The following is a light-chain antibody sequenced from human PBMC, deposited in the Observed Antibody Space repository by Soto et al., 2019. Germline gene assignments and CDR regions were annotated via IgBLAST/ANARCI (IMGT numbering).Light chain of an antibody. CDR1: SSNIGSNI. CDR2: TDN. Sequence: QSVLTQPPSASGTPGQRVTISCSGSSSNIGSNIVNWYQHLPGTAPKLLIKTDNQRPSGVPDRFSGSKSDTSASLAISGLQSEDEADYYCAAWDDSLNGGLFGGGTKVTVL. CDR3: AAWDDSLNGGL. J-gene: IGLJ3*02. V-gene: IGLV1-44*01.